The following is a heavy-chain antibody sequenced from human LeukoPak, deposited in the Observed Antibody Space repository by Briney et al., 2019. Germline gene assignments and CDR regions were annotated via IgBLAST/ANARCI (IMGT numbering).Heavy chain of an antibody. CDR2: ISDSGSAK. V-gene: IGHV3-48*04. CDR3: ARRRPYYDRGGYLDY. D-gene: IGHD3-22*01. J-gene: IGHJ4*02. CDR1: GFSFSSYH. Sequence: GGSLRLSCAASGFSFSSYHMNWVRQAPGKGLEWVAYISDSGSAKNYAESVKGRFTISRDNAKNSLTLQMDSLSAEDTAVYYCARRRPYYDRGGYLDYWGQGTLVTVSS.